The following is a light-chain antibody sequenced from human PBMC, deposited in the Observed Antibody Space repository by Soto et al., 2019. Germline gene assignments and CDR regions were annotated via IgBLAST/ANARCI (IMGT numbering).Light chain of an antibody. Sequence: DIVMTQSSDSLAVSLGERATINCKSSQSVLYSSNNKNYLAWYQQKPGQPPKLLIYGASNRATDIPARFSGSGSGTEFILTISSLQSEDFALYYCQQYNNWPITFGQGTRLEIK. CDR1: QSVLYSSNNKNY. CDR3: QQYNNWPIT. J-gene: IGKJ5*01. V-gene: IGKV4-1*01. CDR2: GAS.